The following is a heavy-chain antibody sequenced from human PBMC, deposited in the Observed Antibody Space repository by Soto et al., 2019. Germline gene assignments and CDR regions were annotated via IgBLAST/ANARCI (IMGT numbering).Heavy chain of an antibody. D-gene: IGHD3-3*01. V-gene: IGHV1-3*01. CDR2: INAGNGNT. J-gene: IGHJ4*02. CDR3: ARRRGSRGGKYYDFLSGYIGPFDY. CDR1: GYTFTSYA. Sequence: QVQLVQSGAEVKKPGASVKVSCKASGYTFTSYAMNWVRQAPGQRLEWMGWINAGNGNTKYSQKFQGRVTITRDTSASTAYMELSSLRSEDTAVYYCARRRGSRGGKYYDFLSGYIGPFDYWGQGTLVTVSS.